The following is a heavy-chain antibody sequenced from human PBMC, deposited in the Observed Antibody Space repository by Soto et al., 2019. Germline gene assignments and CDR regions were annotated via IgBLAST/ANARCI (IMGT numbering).Heavy chain of an antibody. CDR2: IYYSGST. D-gene: IGHD2-2*01. CDR3: ARDNLSYQLWNYGMDV. V-gene: IGHV4-39*02. Sequence: SETLSLTCTVSVGSISSSSYYWDWIRQPPGKGLEWIGSIYYSGSTYYNSSLKSRVTISVDTSKNQFSLKLSSVTAADTAVYYCARDNLSYQLWNYGMDVWGQGTTVTVSS. CDR1: VGSISSSSYY. J-gene: IGHJ6*02.